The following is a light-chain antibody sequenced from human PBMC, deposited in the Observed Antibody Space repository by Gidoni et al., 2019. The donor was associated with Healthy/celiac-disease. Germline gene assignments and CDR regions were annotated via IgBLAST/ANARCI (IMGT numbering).Light chain of an antibody. J-gene: IGKJ1*01. CDR1: QSVSSY. CDR3: QQRSNWPPT. V-gene: IGKV3-11*01. CDR2: DAS. Sequence: EIVLPQSPATLSLSPGERATLSCMASQSVSSYLAWYQQKPGQAPRLLIYDASNRATGIPARFSGSGSGTDFTLTISSLEPEDFAVYYCQQRSNWPPTFGQGTKVEIK.